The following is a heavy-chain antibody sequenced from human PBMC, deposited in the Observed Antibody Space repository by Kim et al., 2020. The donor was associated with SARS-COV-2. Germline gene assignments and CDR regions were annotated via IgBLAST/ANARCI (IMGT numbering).Heavy chain of an antibody. J-gene: IGHJ6*02. CDR1: GYTLTELS. CDR3: ATETHIRLGCSGGSCTYGGLYYYGMDV. CDR2: FDPEDGET. V-gene: IGHV1-24*01. D-gene: IGHD2-15*01. Sequence: ASVKVSCKVSGYTLTELSMHWVRQAPGKGLEWMGGFDPEDGETIYAQKFQGRVTMTEDTSTDTAYMELSSLRSEDTAVYYCATETHIRLGCSGGSCTYGGLYYYGMDVWGQGTTVTVSS.